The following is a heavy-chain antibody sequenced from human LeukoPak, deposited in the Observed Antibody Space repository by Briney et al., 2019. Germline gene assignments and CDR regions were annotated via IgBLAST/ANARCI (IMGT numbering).Heavy chain of an antibody. J-gene: IGHJ6*04. CDR1: GFTFSSYA. CDR3: AKDFNVLLWFGEPRLYGMDV. V-gene: IGHV3-23*01. D-gene: IGHD3-10*01. Sequence: GGSLRLSCAASGFTFSSYAMSWVRQAPGKGLGWVSAISGSGGSTYYADSVKGRFTISRDNSKNTLYLQMNSLRAEDTAVYYCAKDFNVLLWFGEPRLYGMDVWGKGTTVTVSS. CDR2: ISGSGGST.